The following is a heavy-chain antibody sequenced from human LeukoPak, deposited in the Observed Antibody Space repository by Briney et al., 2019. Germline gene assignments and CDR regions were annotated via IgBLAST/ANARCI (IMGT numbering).Heavy chain of an antibody. CDR2: TYYTSEWNY. CDR1: GVSVSSNRTA. J-gene: IGHJ6*03. Sequence: SQTLSLTCDISGVSVSSNRTAWNWIRQSPSRGLEWLGRTYYTSEWNYDYARSVESRIVVNADTAKNQFSLKLSSVTAADTAVYYCARSVEGYCSGGSCYSYYYYMDVWGKGTTVTVSS. CDR3: ARSVEGYCSGGSCYSYYYYMDV. V-gene: IGHV6-1*01. D-gene: IGHD2-15*01.